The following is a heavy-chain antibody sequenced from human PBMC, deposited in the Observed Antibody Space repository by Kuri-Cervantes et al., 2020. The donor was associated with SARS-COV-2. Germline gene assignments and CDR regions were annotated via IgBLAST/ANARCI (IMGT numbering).Heavy chain of an antibody. CDR3: ARPLHCTNGVCSYYYYYGMDV. J-gene: IGHJ6*02. Sequence: SVKVTCKASGGTFSSYAISWVRQAPGQGLEWMGGIIPIFGTANYAQKFQGRVTITADGSTSTAYMELSSLRSEDTAVYYCARPLHCTNGVCSYYYYYGMDVWGQGTTVTVSS. V-gene: IGHV1-69*13. D-gene: IGHD2-8*01. CDR1: GGTFSSYA. CDR2: IIPIFGTA.